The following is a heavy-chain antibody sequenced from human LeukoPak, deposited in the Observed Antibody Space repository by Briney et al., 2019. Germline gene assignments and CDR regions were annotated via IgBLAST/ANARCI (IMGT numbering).Heavy chain of an antibody. D-gene: IGHD3-3*01. CDR3: ARAGDFWSGYYPTWYFDL. CDR1: GGSFSGYY. V-gene: IGHV4-34*01. Sequence: SETLSLTCAVYGGSFSGYYWSWIRQPPGKGLEWIGEINHSGSTNYNPSLKSRVTISVDTSKNQFSLKLSSVTAADTAVYYCARAGDFWSGYYPTWYFDLWGRGTLVTVSS. CDR2: INHSGST. J-gene: IGHJ2*01.